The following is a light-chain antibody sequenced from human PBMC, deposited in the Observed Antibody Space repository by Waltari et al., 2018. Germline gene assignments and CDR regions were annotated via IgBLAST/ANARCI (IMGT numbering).Light chain of an antibody. J-gene: IGKJ2*01. Sequence: DIVMTQSPLSLPVTPGEPASISCRSSQGLLHSNGYNYLDWYLQKPGQSPQLLIYLGSNRDSGVPDRFSGSGSGTDFTLKISRVEAEDVGVYYCMQALQTPPYTFGQGTKLEIK. CDR2: LGS. V-gene: IGKV2-28*01. CDR1: QGLLHSNGYNY. CDR3: MQALQTPPYT.